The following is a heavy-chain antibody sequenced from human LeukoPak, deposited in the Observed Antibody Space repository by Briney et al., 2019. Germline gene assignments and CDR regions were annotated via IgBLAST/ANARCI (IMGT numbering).Heavy chain of an antibody. V-gene: IGHV3-23*01. CDR3: AKMAVYDFWSGYPYPDY. CDR2: ISGSGDST. Sequence: PGGSLRLSCAASGFTFSNYAMSSVRQAPGEGLEWVSSISGSGDSTYYADSVKGRFTSSRDDSTNTLYLQMNSLRAEDTASYYCAKMAVYDFWSGYPYPDYWGQGTLVSVSS. J-gene: IGHJ4*02. D-gene: IGHD3-3*01. CDR1: GFTFSNYA.